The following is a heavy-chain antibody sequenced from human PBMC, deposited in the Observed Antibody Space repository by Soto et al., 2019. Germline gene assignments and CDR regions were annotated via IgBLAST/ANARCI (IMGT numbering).Heavy chain of an antibody. CDR2: ISYDGSNK. J-gene: IGHJ3*02. V-gene: IGHV3-30*18. CDR3: AKEGYGGNSVAFDI. Sequence: GESLKISCAASGFTFSSYGMHWVRQAPGKGLEWVAVISYDGSNKYYADSVKGRFTISRDNSKNTLYLQMNSLRAEDTAVYYCAKEGYGGNSVAFDIWGQGTMVTVSS. CDR1: GFTFSSYG. D-gene: IGHD4-17*01.